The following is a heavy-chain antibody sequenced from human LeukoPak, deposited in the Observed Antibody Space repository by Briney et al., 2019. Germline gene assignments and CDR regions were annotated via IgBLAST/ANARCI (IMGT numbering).Heavy chain of an antibody. D-gene: IGHD2-2*01. Sequence: SHTLSLTCSVSGVSVSDGRYYWTWIRQHPGKGLEWIGYKYYSGSAKYNPSLKSRLTISIDTSKNQFSLQLSSVTAADTATYYCATPYCSSLSCLDVFNMWGQGTRVTVSS. CDR3: ATPYCSSLSCLDVFNM. CDR2: KYYSGSA. V-gene: IGHV4-31*03. CDR1: GVSVSDGRYY. J-gene: IGHJ3*02.